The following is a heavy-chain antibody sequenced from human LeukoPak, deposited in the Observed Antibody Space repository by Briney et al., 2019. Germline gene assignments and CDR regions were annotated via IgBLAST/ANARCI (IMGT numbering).Heavy chain of an antibody. J-gene: IGHJ5*02. CDR2: INPNSGGT. CDR3: ARGGVSGDTYYDFWSGYSFDP. V-gene: IGHV1-2*02. D-gene: IGHD3-3*01. CDR1: GYTFTGYY. Sequence: ASVKVSCKASGYTFTGYYMQWVRQAPGQGLEWMGWINPNSGGTNYAQKFQGRVTMTRDTSITTAYMELSRLRPDDTAVYYCARGGVSGDTYYDFWSGYSFDPWGQGTLVTVSS.